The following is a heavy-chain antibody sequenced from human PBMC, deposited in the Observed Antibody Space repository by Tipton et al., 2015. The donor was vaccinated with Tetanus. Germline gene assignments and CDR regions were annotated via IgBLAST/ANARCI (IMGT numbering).Heavy chain of an antibody. CDR2: IYYSGST. V-gene: IGHV4-31*03. D-gene: IGHD1-26*01. Sequence: TLSLTCTVSGGSISSGGYYWSWIRQHPGKGLEWIGYIYYSGSTYYNPSLKSRVTISVDTSKNQFSLKLSSVTAADTAVYYCARDPELQLGAAETHYYYGMDVWGQGTTVTVSS. CDR3: ARDPELQLGAAETHYYYGMDV. CDR1: GGSISSGGYY. J-gene: IGHJ6*02.